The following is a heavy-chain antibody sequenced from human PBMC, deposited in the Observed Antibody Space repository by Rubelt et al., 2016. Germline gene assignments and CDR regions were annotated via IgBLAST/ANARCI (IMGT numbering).Heavy chain of an antibody. CDR1: GYDLMNYW. Sequence: EVPLVQSGPEVKKSGESLKISCKGSGYDLMNYWIGWVRQMPGQDLEWMAFIHFVEYEVRYSPSFQGQVHISAGHATLTAYLLRNSLTASDTAIYYWAGARHGWSYWPDWGLGTQVTVSS. CDR2: IHFVEYEV. D-gene: IGHD6-19*01. J-gene: IGHJ1*01. V-gene: IGHV5-51*01. CDR3: AGARHGWSYWPD.